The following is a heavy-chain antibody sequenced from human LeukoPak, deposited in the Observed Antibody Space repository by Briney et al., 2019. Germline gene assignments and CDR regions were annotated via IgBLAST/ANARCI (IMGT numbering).Heavy chain of an antibody. CDR1: GGSFSGYY. V-gene: IGHV4-34*01. Sequence: PSETLSLTCAVYGGSFSGYYWSWIRQPPGKGLEWIGEINHSGSTNYNPSLKSRVTISVDTSKNQFSLKLSSVTAADTAVYYCARVAFVGFFDYWGQGTLVTVSS. CDR3: ARVAFVGFFDY. J-gene: IGHJ4*02. CDR2: INHSGST. D-gene: IGHD3-16*01.